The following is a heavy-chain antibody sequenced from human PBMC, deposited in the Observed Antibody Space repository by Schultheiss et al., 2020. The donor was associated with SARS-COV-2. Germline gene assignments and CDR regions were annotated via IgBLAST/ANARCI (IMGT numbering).Heavy chain of an antibody. CDR2: IYYSGST. CDR1: GGSISSGDYY. Sequence: SETLSLTCTVSGGSISSGDYYWSWIRQPPGKGLEWIGYIYYSGSTYYNPSLKSRVTISVDTSKNQFSLKLSSVTAADTAVYYCAREDYYDSSGYYYLEGHDAFDSWGQGTMVTVSS. J-gene: IGHJ3*02. V-gene: IGHV4-30-4*01. CDR3: AREDYYDSSGYYYLEGHDAFDS. D-gene: IGHD3-22*01.